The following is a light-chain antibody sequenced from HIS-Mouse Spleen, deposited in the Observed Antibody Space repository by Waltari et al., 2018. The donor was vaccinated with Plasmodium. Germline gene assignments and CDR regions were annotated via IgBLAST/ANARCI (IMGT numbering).Light chain of an antibody. CDR1: QSVSIN. CDR2: GAS. CDR3: QRYNNWPTLT. Sequence: EIVMTQSPATLSVSPGERATLSCSDSQSVSINLALYQQKPGQAPRLLIYGASTTATGIPARFSGSGSGTEFTLTISSMQSEDFAVYYCQRYNNWPTLTFGGGTKVEIK. J-gene: IGKJ4*01. V-gene: IGKV3-15*01.